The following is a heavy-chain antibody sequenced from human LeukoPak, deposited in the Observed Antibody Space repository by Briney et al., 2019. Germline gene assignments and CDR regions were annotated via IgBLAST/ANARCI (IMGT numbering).Heavy chain of an antibody. Sequence: SETLSLTCAVYGGSFSGYYWSWIRQPPGKGLEWIGEINHSGSTNYNPSLKSRVTISVDTSKNQFSLKLSSVTAADTAVYYCARATIKEDIVVVPAAETDRNWFDPWGQGTLVTVSS. D-gene: IGHD2-2*01. CDR2: INHSGST. CDR3: ARATIKEDIVVVPAAETDRNWFDP. V-gene: IGHV4-34*01. J-gene: IGHJ5*02. CDR1: GGSFSGYY.